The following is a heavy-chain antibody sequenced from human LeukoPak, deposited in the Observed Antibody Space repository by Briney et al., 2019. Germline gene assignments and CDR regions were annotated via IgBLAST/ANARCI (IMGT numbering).Heavy chain of an antibody. Sequence: ASVKVSCKASGGTFSSYAISWVRQAPGQGLEWMGGIIPIFGTANYAQKFQGRVTITADESTSTAYMELSSLRSEDTAVYYCARDQDWEPHPVHYFDYWGQGTLVTVSS. D-gene: IGHD1-26*01. CDR2: IIPIFGTA. CDR3: ARDQDWEPHPVHYFDY. J-gene: IGHJ4*02. V-gene: IGHV1-69*01. CDR1: GGTFSSYA.